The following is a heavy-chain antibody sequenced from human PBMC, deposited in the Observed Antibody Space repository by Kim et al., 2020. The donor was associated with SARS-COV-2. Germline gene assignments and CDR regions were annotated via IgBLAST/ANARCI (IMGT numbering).Heavy chain of an antibody. J-gene: IGHJ6*02. Sequence: GGSLRLSCAASGFPFSKTWLNWVRQAPGKGLEWIGRIKSKTDGGTTDYAAPVKGRFTISRDDSINTLYLQMNSLQTEDTAVYYCTRILGGFYYVMGVWGQGTTVTVSS. CDR3: TRILGGFYYVMGV. CDR1: GFPFSKTW. V-gene: IGHV3-15*07. D-gene: IGHD3-16*01. CDR2: IKSKTDGGTT.